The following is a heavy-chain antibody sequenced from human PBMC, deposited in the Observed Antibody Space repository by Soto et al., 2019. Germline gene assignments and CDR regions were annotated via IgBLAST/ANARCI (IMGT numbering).Heavy chain of an antibody. D-gene: IGHD6-13*01. J-gene: IGHJ6*02. CDR2: SIPIFATA. CDR3: ARGYSSSWPYYYGMDV. CDR1: GGTFSRYA. V-gene: IGHV1-69*13. Sequence: SVKVSCKDSGGTFSRYAISCVLQSPLQWREWMGGSIPIFATANYAQKFQGRVTITADESTSTAYMELSSLRSEDTAVYYCARGYSSSWPYYYGMDVWGQGTTVTVSS.